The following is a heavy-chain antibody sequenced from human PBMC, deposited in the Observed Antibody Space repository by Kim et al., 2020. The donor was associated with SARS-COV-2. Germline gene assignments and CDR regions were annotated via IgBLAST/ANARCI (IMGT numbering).Heavy chain of an antibody. Sequence: ASVKVSCKVSGYTLIELSMHWVRQAPGKGLEWMGGLDPEDGERIYAQKFQGRVTMTEDTSTATAYMELSSLRSEDTAVYYCATDWGTGTGYWYFDLWGRGTRVTVSS. CDR3: ATDWGTGTGYWYFDL. CDR2: LDPEDGER. CDR1: GYTLIELS. V-gene: IGHV1-24*01. J-gene: IGHJ2*01. D-gene: IGHD2-8*02.